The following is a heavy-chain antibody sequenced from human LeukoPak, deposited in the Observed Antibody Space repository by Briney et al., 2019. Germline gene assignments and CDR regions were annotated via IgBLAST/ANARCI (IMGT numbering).Heavy chain of an antibody. V-gene: IGHV1-18*01. CDR1: GYTFSTYG. Sequence: GASVKVSCKASGYTFSTYGISWARQAPGQGLEWMGWISAYNGNTNYAQKLQGRVSMTTDTSTSTAYMELRSLRSDDTATYYCARGRSRYYHDTSGPYYFDFWGQGTLVTVSS. CDR2: ISAYNGNT. CDR3: ARGRSRYYHDTSGPYYFDF. D-gene: IGHD3-22*01. J-gene: IGHJ4*02.